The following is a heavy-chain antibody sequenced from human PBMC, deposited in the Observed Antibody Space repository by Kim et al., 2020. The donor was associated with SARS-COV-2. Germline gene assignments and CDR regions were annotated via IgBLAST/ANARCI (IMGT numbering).Heavy chain of an antibody. J-gene: IGHJ4*02. Sequence: SVKVSCKASGGTFSSYAISWVRQAPGQGLEWMGGIIPIFGTANYAQKFQGRVTITADESTSTAYMELSSLRSEDTAVYYCASSSTRVSYYFDYWGQGTLVTVSS. CDR3: ASSSTRVSYYFDY. CDR2: IIPIFGTA. V-gene: IGHV1-69*13. D-gene: IGHD2-8*01. CDR1: GGTFSSYA.